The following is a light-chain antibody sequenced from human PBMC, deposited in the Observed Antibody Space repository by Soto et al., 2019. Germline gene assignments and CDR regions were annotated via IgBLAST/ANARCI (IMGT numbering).Light chain of an antibody. Sequence: EIVLTQSPGTLSVSPGERATLSCRAGQSVSSNYLAWYQQKPGQAPRLLIYGASSRATGIPDRFSGSGSGTDFTLTISRLEPEDFAVYYCQQYGSSPRTFGQGTKVDIK. CDR2: GAS. J-gene: IGKJ1*01. CDR3: QQYGSSPRT. CDR1: QSVSSNY. V-gene: IGKV3-20*01.